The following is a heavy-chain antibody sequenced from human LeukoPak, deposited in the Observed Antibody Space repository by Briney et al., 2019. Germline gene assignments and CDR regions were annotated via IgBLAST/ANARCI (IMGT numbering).Heavy chain of an antibody. V-gene: IGHV1-2*02. Sequence: ASVKVSCKASGYTFTGYYMQWVRQAPGQGLEWMGWINPNSGVTNYAQKFQGRVTMTRDTSISTAYMELSRLRSDDTAVYYCASGYKTVSVFDHWGQGTLVTVSS. D-gene: IGHD5-24*01. J-gene: IGHJ4*02. CDR2: INPNSGVT. CDR3: ASGYKTVSVFDH. CDR1: GYTFTGYY.